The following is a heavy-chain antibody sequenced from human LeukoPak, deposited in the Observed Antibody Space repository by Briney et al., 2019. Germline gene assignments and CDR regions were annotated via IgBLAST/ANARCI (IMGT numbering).Heavy chain of an antibody. CDR2: ISGSSSST. D-gene: IGHD4-23*01. V-gene: IGHV3-48*02. CDR1: GFTFSIYS. Sequence: GGSLRLSCAASGFTFSIYSMNWVRQAPGKGLEWVSFISGSSSSTFYVDSVKGRFTVSRDNAKNSQYLQMNSLRDEDTAVYYCARNPGGIGDYWGQGTLVTVSS. CDR3: ARNPGGIGDY. J-gene: IGHJ4*02.